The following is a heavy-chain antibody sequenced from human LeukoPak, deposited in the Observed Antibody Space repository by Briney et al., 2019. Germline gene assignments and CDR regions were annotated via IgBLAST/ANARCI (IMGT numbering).Heavy chain of an antibody. CDR1: GYTFTSYY. CDR3: ARDIAAAGTFDY. J-gene: IGHJ4*02. V-gene: IGHV1-46*01. Sequence: GASVKVSCKASGYTFTSYYMHWVRQAPGQGLEWMGIINPSGGSTSYAQKLQGRVTMTTDTSTSTAYMELRSLRSDDTAVYYCARDIAAAGTFDYWGQGTLVTVSS. D-gene: IGHD6-13*01. CDR2: INPSGGST.